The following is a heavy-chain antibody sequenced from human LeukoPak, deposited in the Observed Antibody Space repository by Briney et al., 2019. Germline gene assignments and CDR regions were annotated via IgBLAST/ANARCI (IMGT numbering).Heavy chain of an antibody. V-gene: IGHV1-2*02. CDR3: ARGPHWDPHFDY. CDR1: GFTFTAYY. CDR2: INPNSGGT. Sequence: ASVKVSCKASGFTFTAYYMHWVRRAPGQGLEWMGWINPNSGGTNYAQKFQGRVTMTRDTSISTAYMELSRLRSDDTAVYYCARGPHWDPHFDYWGQGTLVTVSS. D-gene: IGHD7-27*01. J-gene: IGHJ4*02.